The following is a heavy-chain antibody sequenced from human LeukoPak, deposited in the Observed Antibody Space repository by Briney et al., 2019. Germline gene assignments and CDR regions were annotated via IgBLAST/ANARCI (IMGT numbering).Heavy chain of an antibody. Sequence: ASVNVSYKASGYTFTIYGISWVRQAPGQGGEGMGWISAYNGNTNYAQKLQGRVTITTDTSTSTAYMELRSLRSDDTAVYYCARDSPRIVVVTPIQHWGQGTLVTVSS. D-gene: IGHD2-21*02. J-gene: IGHJ1*01. CDR1: GYTFTIYG. V-gene: IGHV1-18*04. CDR2: ISAYNGNT. CDR3: ARDSPRIVVVTPIQH.